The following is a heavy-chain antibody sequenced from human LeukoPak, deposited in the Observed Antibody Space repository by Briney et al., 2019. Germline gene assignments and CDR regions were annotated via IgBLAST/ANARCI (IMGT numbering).Heavy chain of an antibody. CDR3: ARKGGSGSYYGFDY. V-gene: IGHV3-7*01. CDR1: GFTFSSYW. D-gene: IGHD1-26*01. J-gene: IGHJ4*02. CDR2: IKQDGSEK. Sequence: GGSLRLSCAASGFTFSSYWMSWVRQAPGKGLEWVANIKQDGSEKYYVDSVKGRFTISRDNAKNSLYLQMNSLRAEDTAVYYCARKGGSGSYYGFDYWGQGTLVTVSS.